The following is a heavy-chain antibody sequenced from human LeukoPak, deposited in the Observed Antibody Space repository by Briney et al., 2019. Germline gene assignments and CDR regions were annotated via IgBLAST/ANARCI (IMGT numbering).Heavy chain of an antibody. J-gene: IGHJ4*02. CDR3: AREGGNWGEGYFDY. V-gene: IGHV3-11*01. Sequence: GGSLRLSCAASGFTLSDYYMSWIRQVPGKGLEWVSYITSSGDTIYYADSVKGRFTISRDILENSVYLQMNSLRAEDTAVYYCAREGGNWGEGYFDYWGQGTLVTVSS. CDR2: ITSSGDTI. CDR1: GFTLSDYY. D-gene: IGHD7-27*01.